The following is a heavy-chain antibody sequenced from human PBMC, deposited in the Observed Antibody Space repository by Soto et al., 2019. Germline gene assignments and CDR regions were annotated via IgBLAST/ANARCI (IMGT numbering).Heavy chain of an antibody. D-gene: IGHD3-22*01. Sequence: SESLSLTCIVSVGSISSYSYYWGWILQPPGKGLEWIGSIHYSGSTYYNPSLKSRVTISVDTSKNQFSLKLSSVTAADTAVYYCARQIYYDSSEVNWFDPWGQGTLVTVSS. CDR2: IHYSGST. J-gene: IGHJ5*02. CDR3: ARQIYYDSSEVNWFDP. CDR1: VGSISSYSYY. V-gene: IGHV4-39*01.